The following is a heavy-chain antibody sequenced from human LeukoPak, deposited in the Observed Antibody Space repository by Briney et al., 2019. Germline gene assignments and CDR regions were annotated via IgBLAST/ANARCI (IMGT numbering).Heavy chain of an antibody. Sequence: GGSLRPSCAASGFTFSSYGMHWVRQAPGKGLEWVAVISYDGSNKFYADSVKGRFTISRDNSKNTLSLQMNSLRGEDTAVYYCAKDPFDYWGQGTLVTVSS. CDR2: ISYDGSNK. CDR1: GFTFSSYG. CDR3: AKDPFDY. V-gene: IGHV3-30*18. J-gene: IGHJ4*02.